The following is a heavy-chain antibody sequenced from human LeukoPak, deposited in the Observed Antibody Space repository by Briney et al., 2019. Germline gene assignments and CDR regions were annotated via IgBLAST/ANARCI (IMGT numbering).Heavy chain of an antibody. V-gene: IGHV1-2*02. J-gene: IGHJ3*02. CDR2: INPNSGGT. CDR1: GYTFTGYY. CDR3: ARVGFWSSTDAFAI. Sequence: GASVKVSCKASGYTFTGYYMHWVRQAPGQGLEWMGWINPNSGGTNYAQKFQGRVTMTRDTSISTAYMELSRLRSDDTAVYYCARVGFWSSTDAFAIWGQGTMVTVPS. D-gene: IGHD3-3*01.